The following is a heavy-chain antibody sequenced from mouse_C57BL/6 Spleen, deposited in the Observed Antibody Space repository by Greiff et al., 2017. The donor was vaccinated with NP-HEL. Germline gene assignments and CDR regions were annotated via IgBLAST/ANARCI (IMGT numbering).Heavy chain of an antibody. V-gene: IGHV5-16*01. CDR1: GFTFSDYY. CDR3: ARDAPLITSGYFDY. Sequence: VKVEESEGGLVQPGSSMKLSCTASGFTFSDYYMAWVRQVPEKGLEWVASINSDGSSTYYVDSLKGRFIISRDNAKNTLYLQMSSLTSEDTATYYCARDAPLITSGYFDYWGQGTTLTVSS. CDR2: INSDGSST. J-gene: IGHJ2*01. D-gene: IGHD1-1*01.